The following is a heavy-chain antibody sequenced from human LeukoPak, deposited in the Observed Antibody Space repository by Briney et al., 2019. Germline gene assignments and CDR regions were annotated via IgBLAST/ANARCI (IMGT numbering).Heavy chain of an antibody. CDR3: ARANRELGFDY. J-gene: IGHJ4*02. V-gene: IGHV3-53*04. CDR1: GFTVSSNY. CDR2: IYSGGST. D-gene: IGHD1-26*01. Sequence: SGGSLRLSCAASGFTVSSNYMSWVRQAPGKGLEWVSVIYSGGSTYYADSVKGRLTISRHNSKNTLYLQMNSLRAEDTAVYYCARANRELGFDYWGQGTLVTVSS.